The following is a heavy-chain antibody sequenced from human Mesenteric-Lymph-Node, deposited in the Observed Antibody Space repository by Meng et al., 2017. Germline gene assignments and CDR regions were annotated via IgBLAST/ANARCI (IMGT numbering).Heavy chain of an antibody. CDR3: HVFVKYGLDV. J-gene: IGHJ6*02. D-gene: IGHD3-16*02. CDR1: GFTFSSYW. V-gene: IGHV3-53*01. CDR2: IYSDSRT. Sequence: GESLKISCAASGFTFSSYWMSWVRQAPGKGLEWVSLIYSDSRTYYADSVKGRFTISRDDSKNTVFLQMDSLRDEDTAVYYCHVFVKYGLDVWGQGTTVTVSS.